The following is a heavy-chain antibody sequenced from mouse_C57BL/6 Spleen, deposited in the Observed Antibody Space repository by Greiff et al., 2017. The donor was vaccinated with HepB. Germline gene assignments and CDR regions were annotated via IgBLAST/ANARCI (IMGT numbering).Heavy chain of an antibody. J-gene: IGHJ2*01. D-gene: IGHD1-1*01. V-gene: IGHV1-81*01. CDR1: GYTFTSYG. CDR2: IYPRSGNT. CDR3: AREAHYYGSSHFDY. Sequence: QVQLQQSGAELARPGASVKLSCKASGYTFTSYGISWVKQRTGQGLEWIGEIYPRSGNTYYNEKFKGKATLTADKSSSTAYMELRSLTSEDSAVYFCAREAHYYGSSHFDYWGQGTTLTVSS.